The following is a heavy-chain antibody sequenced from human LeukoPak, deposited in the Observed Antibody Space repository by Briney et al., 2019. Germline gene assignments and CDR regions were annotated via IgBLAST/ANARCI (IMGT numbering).Heavy chain of an antibody. Sequence: GESLKTSCKGSGYSFTSYWTGWGRQMPGKGLEWVGIIYPGGSDTRYSTSFQGQVTISADKSISTAYLQWSSLKASDTAMYYCARHGLGYCSGGSCYPTRRAYYYYGMDVWGQGTTVTVSS. CDR1: GYSFTSYW. CDR3: ARHGLGYCSGGSCYPTRRAYYYYGMDV. CDR2: IYPGGSDT. J-gene: IGHJ6*02. D-gene: IGHD2-15*01. V-gene: IGHV5-51*01.